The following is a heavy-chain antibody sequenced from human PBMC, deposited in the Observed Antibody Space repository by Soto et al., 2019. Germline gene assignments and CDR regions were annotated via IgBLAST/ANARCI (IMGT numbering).Heavy chain of an antibody. D-gene: IGHD6-13*01. V-gene: IGHV5-51*01. CDR2: IYPGDSET. J-gene: IGHJ4*02. CDR3: ARSPRSSPYFDY. CDR1: GYTFSNFW. Sequence: GESPKISCQCSGYTFSNFWIAWVRQLPGKGLEYMGIIYPGDSETRYSPSFHGKVTISADRSIGAAYLQWSSLEASDSAFYFCARSPRSSPYFDYWGQGAPVTASS.